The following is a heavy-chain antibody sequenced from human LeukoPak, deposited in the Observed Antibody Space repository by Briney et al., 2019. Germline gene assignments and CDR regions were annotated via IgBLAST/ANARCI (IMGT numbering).Heavy chain of an antibody. J-gene: IGHJ4*02. CDR3: ARQADYNILTGYYKGHLDY. CDR2: IYPGDSDT. Sequence: GESLKISCKTSGYEFATYWIAWVRQMPGKGLEWMGIIYPGDSDTRYSPSFQGQVTISADESIMTAYLHWSSLKASDTAMCYCARQADYNILTGYYKGHLDYWGQGTLVTVSS. V-gene: IGHV5-51*01. D-gene: IGHD3-9*01. CDR1: GYEFATYW.